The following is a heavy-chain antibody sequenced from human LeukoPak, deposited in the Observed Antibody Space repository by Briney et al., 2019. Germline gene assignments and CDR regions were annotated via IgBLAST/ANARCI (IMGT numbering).Heavy chain of an antibody. CDR2: INHSGST. CDR1: GGSFSGYY. V-gene: IGHV4-34*01. Sequence: SETLSLTCAVYGGSFSGYYWIWIRQPPGKGLEWIGEINHSGSTNYNPSLKSRVSISVDASNNLYSLRLTSVTAADTAVYYCARHGYNSSWYLKGKFDFWGQGTLVTVSS. CDR3: ARHGYNSSWYLKGKFDF. D-gene: IGHD6-13*01. J-gene: IGHJ4*02.